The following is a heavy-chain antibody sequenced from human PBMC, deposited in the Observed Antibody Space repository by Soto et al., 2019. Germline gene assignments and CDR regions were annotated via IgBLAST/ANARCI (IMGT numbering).Heavy chain of an antibody. D-gene: IGHD3-16*01. CDR3: ARGHGRWGDY. CDR2: INHSGST. V-gene: IGHV4-34*01. Sequence: PSETLSLTCAVSGGSFSGYYWSWIRQPPGKGLEWIGEINHSGSTNYNPSLKSRVTISVDTSKNQFSLKLSSVTAADTAVYYCARGHGRWGDYWGQGTLVTVSS. J-gene: IGHJ4*02. CDR1: GGSFSGYY.